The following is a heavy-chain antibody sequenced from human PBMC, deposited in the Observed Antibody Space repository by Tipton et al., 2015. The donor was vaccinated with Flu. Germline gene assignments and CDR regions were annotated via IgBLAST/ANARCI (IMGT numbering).Heavy chain of an antibody. Sequence: QLVQSGAEVKKPGESLKISCKGSGYSFTNYWIGWVRQMPGKGLEWMGIIFPGDSDTRYSPSLQGQVTISADMSISSVYLQWTSLKASDTAMYYCARRVYDYGGNAGAFDIWGPGTRVTVSS. CDR2: IFPGDSDT. D-gene: IGHD4-23*01. V-gene: IGHV5-51*01. CDR3: ARRVYDYGGNAGAFDI. CDR1: GYSFTNYW. J-gene: IGHJ3*02.